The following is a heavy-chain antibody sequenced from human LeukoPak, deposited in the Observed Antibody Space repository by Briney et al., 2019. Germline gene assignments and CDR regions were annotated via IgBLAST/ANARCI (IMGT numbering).Heavy chain of an antibody. CDR1: GFTFSSYA. D-gene: IGHD3-22*01. V-gene: IGHV3-30*04. J-gene: IGHJ4*02. CDR3: ARDRDSSDFFDY. Sequence: GGSLRLSCAASGFTFSSYAMHWVRQSPGKGVEWVAVISYDGSNKYYADSEKGRFTISRDNSKNTLYLQMNSLRAEDTAVYYCARDRDSSDFFDYWGQGTLVTVSS. CDR2: ISYDGSNK.